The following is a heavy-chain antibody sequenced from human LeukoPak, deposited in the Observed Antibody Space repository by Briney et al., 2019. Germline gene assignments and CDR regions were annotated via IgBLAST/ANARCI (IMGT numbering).Heavy chain of an antibody. CDR2: ISSSSSYI. CDR1: GFTFSSYS. Sequence: SGGSLRLSCAASGFTFSSYSMNWVRQAPGKGLEWVSSISSSSSYIYYADSVKGRFTISRDNAKNSLYLQMNSLRAEDTAVYYCARGIRRWLPLDYWGQGTLVTVSS. J-gene: IGHJ4*02. CDR3: ARGIRRWLPLDY. V-gene: IGHV3-21*01. D-gene: IGHD5-24*01.